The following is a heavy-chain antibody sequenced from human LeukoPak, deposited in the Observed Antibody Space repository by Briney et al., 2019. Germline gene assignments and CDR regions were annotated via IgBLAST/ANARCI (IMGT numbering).Heavy chain of an antibody. J-gene: IGHJ4*02. V-gene: IGHV4-59*01. Sequence: SERDSLTCSVSGDSISGYYWSWTRQPPGKGLEWIGCIYYSGSTDYNPSLKSRVTISLDTSKNQFSLKLSSVAAADTAVYYCARSRDGYIVGFDYWGQGTLVTVSS. CDR1: GDSISGYY. D-gene: IGHD5-24*01. CDR2: IYYSGST. CDR3: ARSRDGYIVGFDY.